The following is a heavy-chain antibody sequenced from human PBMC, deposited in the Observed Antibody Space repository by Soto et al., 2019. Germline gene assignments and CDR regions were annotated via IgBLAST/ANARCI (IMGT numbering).Heavy chain of an antibody. CDR2: IYHSGST. CDR3: ATAPGPY. V-gene: IGHV4-30-2*01. J-gene: IGHJ4*02. CDR1: GGSISSGGYS. Sequence: SETLSLTCGVSGGSISSGGYSWSWIRQPPGKGLEWIGYIYHSGSTYYNPSLKSRVTISVDRSKNQFSLKLTSVTAADTAVYYCATAPGPYWGQGTLVTVSS.